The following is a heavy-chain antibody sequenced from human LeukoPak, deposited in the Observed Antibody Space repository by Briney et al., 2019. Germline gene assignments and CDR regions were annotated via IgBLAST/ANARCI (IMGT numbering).Heavy chain of an antibody. J-gene: IGHJ4*02. CDR2: ISSSSTTI. V-gene: IGHV3-48*01. Sequence: GGSLRLSCAASGLSFSSYSMNWVRQAPGKGLEWVSYISSSSTTIYYRDSVRGRFTIFRDNAKNSLYLQMNSLRGEDTAVYYCASRGDLLTGYYYFDCWGQGTLVTVSS. D-gene: IGHD3-9*01. CDR3: ASRGDLLTGYYYFDC. CDR1: GLSFSSYS.